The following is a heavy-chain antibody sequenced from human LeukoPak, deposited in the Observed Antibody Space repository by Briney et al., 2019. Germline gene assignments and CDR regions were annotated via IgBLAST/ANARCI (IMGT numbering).Heavy chain of an antibody. D-gene: IGHD2-2*01. J-gene: IGHJ4*02. CDR2: ISSSSSYI. V-gene: IGHV3-21*01. CDR3: ARGWGHCSSTSCYNDY. Sequence: GGSLRLSCAASGFTFSSYSMNWVRQAPGKGLEWVSSISSSSSYIYYADSVKGRFTISRDNAKNSLYLQMNSLRAEDTAVYYCARGWGHCSSTSCYNDYWGQGTLVTVSS. CDR1: GFTFSSYS.